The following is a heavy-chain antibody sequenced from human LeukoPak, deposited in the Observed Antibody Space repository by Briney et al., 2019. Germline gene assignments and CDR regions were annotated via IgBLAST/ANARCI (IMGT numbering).Heavy chain of an antibody. D-gene: IGHD3-10*01. V-gene: IGHV1-2*02. CDR1: GYTFTGYY. CDR3: ARDRGQVGSPNVSPNTGAFDI. CDR2: INPNSGGT. J-gene: IGHJ3*02. Sequence: ASVKVSCKASGYTFTGYYVHWVRQAPGQGLEWMGWINPNSGGTNFAQRFQGRVTMTRDTSITTAYMELSSLRSDDTAVYYCARDRGQVGSPNVSPNTGAFDIWGQGTMVTVSS.